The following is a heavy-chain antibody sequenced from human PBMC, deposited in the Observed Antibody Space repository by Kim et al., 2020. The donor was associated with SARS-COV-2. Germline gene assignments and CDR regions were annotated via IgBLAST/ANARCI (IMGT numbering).Heavy chain of an antibody. J-gene: IGHJ5*02. CDR2: IYYSGST. CDR3: ARHRGYSGYDLNWFDP. CDR1: GGSISSSSYY. D-gene: IGHD5-12*01. Sequence: SETLSLTCTVSGGSISSSSYYWGWIRQPPGKGLEWIGSIYYSGSTYHNLSIKSRITISIDTSKNQFSLKLSSVTAADTAVYYCARHRGYSGYDLNWFDPWGQGTLVTVSS. V-gene: IGHV4-39*01.